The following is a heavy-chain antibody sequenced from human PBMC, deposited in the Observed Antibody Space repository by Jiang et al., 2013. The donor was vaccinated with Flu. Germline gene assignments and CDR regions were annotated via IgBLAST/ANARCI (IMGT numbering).Heavy chain of an antibody. CDR1: NSAA. Sequence: NSAAWNWIRQSPSRGLEWLGRTYYRSKWYNDYAVSVKSRITINPDTSKNQFSLQLNSVTPEDTAVYYCARGNLDWVNFDYWGQGTLVTVSS. V-gene: IGHV6-1*01. J-gene: IGHJ4*02. CDR2: TYYRSKWYN. D-gene: IGHD3-9*01. CDR3: ARGNLDWVNFDY.